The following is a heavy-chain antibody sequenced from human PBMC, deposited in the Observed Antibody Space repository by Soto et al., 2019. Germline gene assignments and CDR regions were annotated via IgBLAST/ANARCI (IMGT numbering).Heavy chain of an antibody. J-gene: IGHJ4*02. D-gene: IGHD6-19*01. CDR1: GFSLANYA. CDR3: AKGPHTNVGWPYYFES. CDR2: SSPRGDTI. Sequence: GVLILSCVASGFSLANYAMNWVLQTPGKGLEWISYSSPRGDTIYYADSVEGRFTISRDNARNSLSLHMSSLRDEDSALYYCAKGPHTNVGWPYYFESWGQGVPVTVS. V-gene: IGHV3-48*02.